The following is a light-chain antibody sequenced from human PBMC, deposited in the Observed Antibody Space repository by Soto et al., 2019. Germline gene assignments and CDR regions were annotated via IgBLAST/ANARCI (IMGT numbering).Light chain of an antibody. CDR1: SSDVGGYNY. J-gene: IGLJ3*02. CDR3: SAYTRSSTPL. CDR2: DVS. Sequence: QSALTQPASVSGSPGQSITISCTGTSSDVGGYNYVSWYQQHPGKAPKLMIYDVSNRPSGVSNRFSGSKSGNTASLTISGLHAEDEADYYCSAYTRSSTPLFGGGTKLTVL. V-gene: IGLV2-14*01.